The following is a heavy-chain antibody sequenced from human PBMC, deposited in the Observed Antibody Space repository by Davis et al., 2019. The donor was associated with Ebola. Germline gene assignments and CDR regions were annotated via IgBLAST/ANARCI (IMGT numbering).Heavy chain of an antibody. CDR2: IRSKANSYAT. CDR3: ARASHYSNSPSY. CDR1: GFTFSGSA. J-gene: IGHJ4*02. V-gene: IGHV3-73*01. Sequence: GGSLRLSCAASGFTFSGSAMHWVRQASGKGLEWVGRIRSKANSYATAYAASVKGRFTISRDDSKNTAYLQMNSLKTEDTAVYYCARASHYSNSPSYWGQGTLVTVSS. D-gene: IGHD4-11*01.